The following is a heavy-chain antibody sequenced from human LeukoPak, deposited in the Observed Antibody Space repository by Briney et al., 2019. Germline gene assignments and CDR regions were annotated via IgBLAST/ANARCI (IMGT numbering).Heavy chain of an antibody. D-gene: IGHD3-22*01. Sequence: GGSLRLSCAASGFTFSSYEMNWVRQAPGKGLEWVGFIRSKAYGGTTKNAASVKGRFTISRDDSRSIAYLQMNSLKTEDTAVYYCTRRYNYDSSGYYYVRDAFDIWGQGTMVTVSS. CDR3: TRRYNYDSSGYYYVRDAFDI. CDR2: IRSKAYGGTT. J-gene: IGHJ3*02. CDR1: GFTFSSYE. V-gene: IGHV3-49*04.